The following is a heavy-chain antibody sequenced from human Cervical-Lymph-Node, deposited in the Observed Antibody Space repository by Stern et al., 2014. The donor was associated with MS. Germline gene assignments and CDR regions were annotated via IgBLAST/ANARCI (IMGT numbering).Heavy chain of an antibody. Sequence: VQLVESGGGVVEPGGSLRLSCAATGFTFSDYYMSWIRQAPGTGLEGVSYISSTGGTISYGDAVKGRFTVSRDNAKNSLYLQMSSLRAEDTAVYYCARRAYGDFSFDYWGQGTLLTVSS. CDR3: ARRAYGDFSFDY. J-gene: IGHJ4*02. D-gene: IGHD4-17*01. CDR2: ISSTGGTI. V-gene: IGHV3-11*01. CDR1: GFTFSDYY.